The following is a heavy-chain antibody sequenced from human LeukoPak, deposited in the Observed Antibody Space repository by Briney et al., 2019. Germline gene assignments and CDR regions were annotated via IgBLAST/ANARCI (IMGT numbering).Heavy chain of an antibody. J-gene: IGHJ3*01. Sequence: GGSLRLSCAASGFTFSSYEMSWVRQAPGKGLEWVSVIYSGGSTYYADSVKGRFTISRDNSKNTLYLQMNSLRAEDTAVYYCAKDRGSSGYYLVWGQGTMVTVSS. D-gene: IGHD3-22*01. V-gene: IGHV3-23*03. CDR2: IYSGGST. CDR3: AKDRGSSGYYLV. CDR1: GFTFSSYE.